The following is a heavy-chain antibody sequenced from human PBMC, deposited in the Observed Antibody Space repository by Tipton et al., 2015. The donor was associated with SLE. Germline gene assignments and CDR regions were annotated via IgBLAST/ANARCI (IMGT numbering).Heavy chain of an antibody. J-gene: IGHJ4*02. CDR2: IYYSGRP. CDR3: ARFPTYHFDL. V-gene: IGHV4-31*03. Sequence: TLSLTCTVSGDSIISTSYYWGWIRQHPGKGLEWIGYIYYSGRPYYNPSLESRITISVDTSKNQFSLKLSSVTAADTAVYYCARFPTYHFDLWGQGTLVTVSS. CDR1: GDSIISTSYY.